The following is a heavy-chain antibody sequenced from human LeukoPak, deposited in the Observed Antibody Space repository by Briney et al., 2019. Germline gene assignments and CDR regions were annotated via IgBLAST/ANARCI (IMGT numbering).Heavy chain of an antibody. V-gene: IGHV3-48*03. CDR1: GFTFSSYE. CDR2: ISSSGSTI. D-gene: IGHD6-13*01. Sequence: GGPLRLSCAASGFTFSSYEMNWVRQAPGKGLEWVSYISSSGSTIYYADSVKGRFTISRDNAKNSLYLQMNSLRAEDTAVYYCARDPRSSSWYYWGQGTLVTVSS. J-gene: IGHJ4*02. CDR3: ARDPRSSSWYY.